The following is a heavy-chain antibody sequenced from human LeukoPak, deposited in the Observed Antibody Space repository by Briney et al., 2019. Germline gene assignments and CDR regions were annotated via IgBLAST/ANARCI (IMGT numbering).Heavy chain of an antibody. V-gene: IGHV3-23*01. J-gene: IGHJ6*02. CDR1: GFTFSSYA. Sequence: SGGSLRLSCAASGFTFSSYAMSWVRQAPGKGLEWVSAISGSGGSTYYADSVKGRFTISRDNAKNSLYLQMNSLRAEDTAVYYCARDKDDFWSGYFDYYYYYGMDVWGQGTTVTVSS. D-gene: IGHD3-3*01. CDR3: ARDKDDFWSGYFDYYYYYGMDV. CDR2: ISGSGGST.